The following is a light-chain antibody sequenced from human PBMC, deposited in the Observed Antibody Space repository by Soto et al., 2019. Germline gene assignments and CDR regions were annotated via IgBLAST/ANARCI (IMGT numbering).Light chain of an antibody. Sequence: QSVLTQPPSASGSLGQPVTISCTGTSSDIGDYNYVSWYQQHAGKAPKLMIYEVSQRPSGVPDRFSGSKSGNTASLTVSGLQAEDEADYFCKSYAGSNTYVFGSGTKVTVL. CDR3: KSYAGSNTYV. CDR1: SSDIGDYNY. CDR2: EVS. V-gene: IGLV2-8*01. J-gene: IGLJ1*01.